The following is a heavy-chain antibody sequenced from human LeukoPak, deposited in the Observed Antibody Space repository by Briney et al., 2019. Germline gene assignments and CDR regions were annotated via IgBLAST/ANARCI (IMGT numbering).Heavy chain of an antibody. D-gene: IGHD5-12*01. CDR2: IYSGGST. V-gene: IGHV3-53*01. CDR3: AGGRYEFSAAMDV. CDR1: GFAVSSNY. Sequence: GGSLRLSCAASGFAVSSNYMSWVRQAPGTGLEWVSVIYSGGSTNYADSVRGRFTISRDNSKNTLYLQMNSLRAEDTAVYYCAGGRYEFSAAMDVWGQGTTVTVSS. J-gene: IGHJ6*02.